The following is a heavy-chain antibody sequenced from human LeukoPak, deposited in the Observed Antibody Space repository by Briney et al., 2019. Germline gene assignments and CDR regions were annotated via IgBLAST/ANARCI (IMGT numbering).Heavy chain of an antibody. CDR2: IRYDGSNK. Sequence: GGSLRLSCAASGFTFSSYGMHWVRQAPGKGLEWVAFIRYDGSNKHYADSVKGRFTISRGNSKNTLYLQMNSLRAEDTAVYYCRGDIVVVPAAQWGGAFDIWGQGTMVTVSS. D-gene: IGHD2-2*01. CDR1: GFTFSSYG. V-gene: IGHV3-30*02. J-gene: IGHJ3*02. CDR3: RGDIVVVPAAQWGGAFDI.